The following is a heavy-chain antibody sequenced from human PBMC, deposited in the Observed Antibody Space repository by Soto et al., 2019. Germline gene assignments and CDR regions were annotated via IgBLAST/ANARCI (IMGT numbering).Heavy chain of an antibody. V-gene: IGHV1-8*01. Sequence: ASVKVSCKASGYTFTSYDINWVRQATGQGLEWMGWMNPNSGNTGCAQKFQGRVTMTRNTSISTAYMELSSLRSEDTAVYYCARGGTPYYYGSGSYQYYYYYMDVWGKGTTVTVSS. CDR2: MNPNSGNT. J-gene: IGHJ6*03. CDR1: GYTFTSYD. D-gene: IGHD3-10*01. CDR3: ARGGTPYYYGSGSYQYYYYYMDV.